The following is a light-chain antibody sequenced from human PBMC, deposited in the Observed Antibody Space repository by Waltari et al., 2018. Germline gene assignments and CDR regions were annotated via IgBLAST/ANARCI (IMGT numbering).Light chain of an antibody. J-gene: IGKJ1*01. Sequence: EIQMTQSPSTLSASVGDKVTITCRASQSVSNWLAWYQLKPGKAPKLLIYEASTLDSGVPSRFSGTGSETEFTLTITSLQPDDFGSYYCQQYNFLSVSFGQGTKVEVK. V-gene: IGKV1-5*03. CDR2: EAS. CDR1: QSVSNW. CDR3: QQYNFLSVS.